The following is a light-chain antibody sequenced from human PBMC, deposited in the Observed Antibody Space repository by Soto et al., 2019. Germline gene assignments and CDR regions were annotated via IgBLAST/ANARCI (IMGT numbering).Light chain of an antibody. Sequence: QSVLTQPASVSGSPGQSITISCTGTSSDVDGYNYVSWYQYHPGKAPKLMIYDVNNRPSGVSNRFSGSKSGNTASLTISGLQAEDEADYYCSSFTISRNTVLFGGGTKLTVL. J-gene: IGLJ2*01. CDR2: DVN. V-gene: IGLV2-14*01. CDR1: SSDVDGYNY. CDR3: SSFTISRNTVL.